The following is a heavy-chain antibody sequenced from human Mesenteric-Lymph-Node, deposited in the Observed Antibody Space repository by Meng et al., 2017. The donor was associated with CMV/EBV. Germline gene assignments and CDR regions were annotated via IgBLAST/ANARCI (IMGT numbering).Heavy chain of an antibody. CDR1: GGTFSSYT. V-gene: IGHV1-69*02. CDR3: ARSSSWSFDY. D-gene: IGHD6-13*01. Sequence: SVKVSCKASGGTFSSYTISWVRQAPGQGLEWMGRIIPILGIANYAQKFQGRVSMTRDTSTTTVYMEVSSLRSEDTAVYYCARSSSWSFDYWGQGTLVTVSS. J-gene: IGHJ4*02. CDR2: IIPILGIA.